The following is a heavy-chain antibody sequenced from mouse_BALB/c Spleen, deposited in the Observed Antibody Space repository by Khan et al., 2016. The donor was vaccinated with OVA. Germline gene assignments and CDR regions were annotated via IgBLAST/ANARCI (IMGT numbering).Heavy chain of an antibody. Sequence: EVELVESGGGLVQPGGSLKLSCAASGFTFSNYAMSWVRQTPEKRLTWVASISSGGSTYYPDSVKGRFTISRDNARNILYLQMSSLRSEDTAMYYCARDYWFAYWGQGTLVTVSA. CDR1: GFTFSNYA. V-gene: IGHV5-6-5*01. CDR2: ISSGGST. CDR3: ARDYWFAY. J-gene: IGHJ3*01.